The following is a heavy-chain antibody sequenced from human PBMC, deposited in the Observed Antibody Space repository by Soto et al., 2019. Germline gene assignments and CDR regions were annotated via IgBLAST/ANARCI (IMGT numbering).Heavy chain of an antibody. CDR3: ARQDIVVVPAAISHRGLSSGRSGMDV. J-gene: IGHJ6*02. V-gene: IGHV5-10-1*01. CDR1: GYSFTSYW. CDR2: IDPSDSYT. Sequence: PGESLKISCKGSGYSFTSYWISWVRQMPGKGLEWMGRIDPSDSYTNYSPSFQGHVTTSADKSISTAYLQWSSLKASDTAMYYCARQDIVVVPAAISHRGLSSGRSGMDVWGQGTTVTVSS. D-gene: IGHD2-2*01.